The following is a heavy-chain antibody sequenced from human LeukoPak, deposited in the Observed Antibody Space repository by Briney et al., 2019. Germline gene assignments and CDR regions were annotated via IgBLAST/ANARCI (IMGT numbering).Heavy chain of an antibody. CDR1: GFTFSSYS. CDR2: ISGNGDST. J-gene: IGHJ4*02. V-gene: IGHV3-23*01. Sequence: GGSLRLSCAASGFTFSSYSMNWVRQAPGKGLEWVSGISGNGDSTYYADSAKGRFTISRDNSKHTLYLQMNSLRVEDTAVYYWAKSPGGLNIRRGVSLEYWGQGTLVTVSS. CDR3: AKSPGGLNIRRGVSLEY. D-gene: IGHD3-16*01.